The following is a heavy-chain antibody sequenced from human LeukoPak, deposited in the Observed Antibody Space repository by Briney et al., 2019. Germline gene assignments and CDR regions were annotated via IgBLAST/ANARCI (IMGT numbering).Heavy chain of an antibody. D-gene: IGHD2-2*01. Sequence: ASVKVSCKXSGYTFTGYYMHWVRQAPGQGLERMGWINPNSGGTNYAQKFQGRVTMTRDTSISTAYMELSRLRSDDTAVYYCAKYCSSTSCPLGAFDIWGQGTMVTVSS. J-gene: IGHJ3*02. CDR2: INPNSGGT. CDR3: AKYCSSTSCPLGAFDI. V-gene: IGHV1-2*02. CDR1: GYTFTGYY.